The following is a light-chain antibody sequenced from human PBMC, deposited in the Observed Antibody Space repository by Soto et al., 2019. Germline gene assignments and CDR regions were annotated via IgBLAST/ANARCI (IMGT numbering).Light chain of an antibody. J-gene: IGKJ2*01. CDR1: QSVRGNY. CDR2: DAS. V-gene: IGKV3-20*01. Sequence: ELVLTQSPGTLSVSPGERATLSCRASQSVRGNYFAWYQQKIGQAPRLLMYDASSRPGGIPDRFSGSGSGTDFTLTISRLEPEDFAVYYCQQYGTSPYTFGQGTKLEIK. CDR3: QQYGTSPYT.